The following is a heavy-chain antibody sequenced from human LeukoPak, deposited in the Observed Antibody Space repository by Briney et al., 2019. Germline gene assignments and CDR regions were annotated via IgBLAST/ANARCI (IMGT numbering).Heavy chain of an antibody. Sequence: PSETLSLTCTVSGGSISSGGYYWSWIRQHPGKGLEWIGYIYYSGSTYYNPSLKSRVTISVDTSKNQFSLKLSSVTAADTAVYYCARSGSGSYSWFDPWGQGTLVTVSS. CDR3: ARSGSGSYSWFDP. D-gene: IGHD3-10*01. CDR1: GGSISSGGYY. J-gene: IGHJ5*02. CDR2: IYYSGST. V-gene: IGHV4-31*03.